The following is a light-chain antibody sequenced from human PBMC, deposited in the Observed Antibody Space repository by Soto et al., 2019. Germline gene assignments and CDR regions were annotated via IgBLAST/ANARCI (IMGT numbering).Light chain of an antibody. CDR3: QHYDGYPQI. Sequence: DIQMTQSPSSLSASVGDRVTITCRASQGISTFLAWFQQKPGKAPKTLIYAASSLHSGVPSRFSGSGSGTDFTLTISSLHPEDFATYYCQHYDGYPQIFGQGTRLEIK. V-gene: IGKV1-16*01. J-gene: IGKJ5*01. CDR1: QGISTF. CDR2: AAS.